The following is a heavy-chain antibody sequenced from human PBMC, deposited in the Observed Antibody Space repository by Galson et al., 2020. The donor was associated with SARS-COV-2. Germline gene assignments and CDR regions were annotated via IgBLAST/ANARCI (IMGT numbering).Heavy chain of an antibody. CDR3: AREALSEITIFGAVIYRYFDY. Sequence: GESLKISCAASGFTFSDYYMSWIRQAPGKGLEWVSYISSSGSTIYYADSVKGRFTISRDNAKNSLYLQMNSLRAEDTAVYYCAREALSEITIFGAVIYRYFDYWGQGTLVTVSS. J-gene: IGHJ4*02. V-gene: IGHV3-11*01. CDR1: GFTFSDYY. D-gene: IGHD3-3*01. CDR2: ISSSGSTI.